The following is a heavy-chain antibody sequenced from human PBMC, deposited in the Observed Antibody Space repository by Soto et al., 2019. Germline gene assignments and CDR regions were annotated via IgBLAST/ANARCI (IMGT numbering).Heavy chain of an antibody. CDR1: GGSMSGYH. V-gene: IGHV4-59*12. CDR2: VFDSGST. D-gene: IGHD2-15*01. Sequence: QVQLQESGPGLVKPSETLSLTCTVSGGSMSGYHWTWIRQSPGKELEFIGSVFDSGSTKSNPSHLSRVAISIDASKSQFSLTLSSVTAAYTAVYYCASCLNSAGSCLRFLRWGQGTLGTVSS. J-gene: IGHJ1*01. CDR3: ASCLNSAGSCLRFLR.